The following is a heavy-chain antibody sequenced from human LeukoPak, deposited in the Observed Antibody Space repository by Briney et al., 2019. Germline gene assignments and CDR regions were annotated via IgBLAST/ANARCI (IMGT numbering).Heavy chain of an antibody. V-gene: IGHV4-39*01. CDR2: IYYSGST. CDR3: ARLAAAGTSPDY. D-gene: IGHD6-13*01. J-gene: IGHJ4*02. CDR1: GGSISSSSYY. Sequence: SETLSLTCTVSGGSISSSSYYWGWIRQPPGKGWEWIGSIYYSGSTYYNPSLKSRVTISVDTSKNQFSLKLSSVTAADTAVYYCARLAAAGTSPDYWGQGTLVTVSS.